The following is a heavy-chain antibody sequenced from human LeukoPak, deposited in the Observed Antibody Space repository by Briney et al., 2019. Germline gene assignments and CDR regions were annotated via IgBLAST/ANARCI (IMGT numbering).Heavy chain of an antibody. CDR1: GFTFYNSA. CDR3: AKDRCNNGIGCYYYYMDL. J-gene: IGHJ6*03. V-gene: IGHV3-23*01. CDR2: ISGSGTST. D-gene: IGHD2-8*01. Sequence: GGSLRLSCAASGFTFYNSAMNWVRQAPGKGLEWVSGISGSGTSTYYADSVKGRFTISRDNSKNTLYLQMNSLRAEDTAVYYCAKDRCNNGIGCYYYYMDLWGKGTTVTISS.